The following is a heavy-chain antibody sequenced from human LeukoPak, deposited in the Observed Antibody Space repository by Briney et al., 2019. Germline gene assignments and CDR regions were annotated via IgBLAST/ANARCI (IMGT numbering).Heavy chain of an antibody. CDR2: IYYSGST. CDR3: ARVDDYGHYFDY. Sequence: SETLSLTCTVSGGSISSSSYYWGWIRQPPGKGLEWIGSIYYSGSTYYNPSLKSRVTISVDTSKNQFSLKLSSVTAADTAVYYCARVDDYGHYFDYWGQGTLVTVSS. D-gene: IGHD4-17*01. V-gene: IGHV4-39*07. J-gene: IGHJ4*02. CDR1: GGSISSSSYY.